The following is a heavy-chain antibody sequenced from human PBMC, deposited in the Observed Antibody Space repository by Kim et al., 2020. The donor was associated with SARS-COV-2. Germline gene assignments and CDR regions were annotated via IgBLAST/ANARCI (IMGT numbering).Heavy chain of an antibody. CDR3: ARHDTRLVKAPSSYTYPMAV. CDR1: GDTIRNYC. J-gene: IGHJ6*04. V-gene: IGHV4-59*08. D-gene: IGHD3-9*01. CDR2: ICYSGNT. Sequence: SETLSLTCTVSGDTIRNYCWSWMRLPPGKGLDYIGYICYSGNTNYNPSLQRRLTMSVDSSKDQISLNLNSVSATDTAVYYCARHDTRLVKAPSSYTYPMAVGGKGIMGTVSS.